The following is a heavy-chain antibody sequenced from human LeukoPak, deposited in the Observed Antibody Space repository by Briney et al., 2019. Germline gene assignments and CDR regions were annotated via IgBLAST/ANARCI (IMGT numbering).Heavy chain of an antibody. CDR3: ARGREMATMFAGEKYYFDY. CDR2: INHSGST. CDR1: GGSFRGYY. D-gene: IGHD5-24*01. V-gene: IGHV4-34*01. Sequence: SETLSLTCAVYGGSFRGYYWSWIRQPPGKGLEWIGEINHSGSTNYNPSLKSRVTISVDTSKNQFSLKLSSVTAADTAVYYCARGREMATMFAGEKYYFDYWGQGTLVTVSS. J-gene: IGHJ4*02.